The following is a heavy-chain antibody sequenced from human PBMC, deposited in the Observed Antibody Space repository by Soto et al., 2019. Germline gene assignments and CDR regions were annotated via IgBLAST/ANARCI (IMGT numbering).Heavy chain of an antibody. J-gene: IGHJ6*02. CDR1: GYTFTNYA. Sequence: QVQLVQSGAEEKKPGASVKVSCKASGYTFTNYAMHWVRQAPGQRLEGMGWINAGNGNTKYSQKFQGRVTITRDTPASTAYMELSSMRFDDTAMYYWAGGYDFWGGMDVWGQGTTVTVSS. CDR2: INAGNGNT. V-gene: IGHV1-3*05. CDR3: AGGYDFWGGMDV. D-gene: IGHD3-3*01.